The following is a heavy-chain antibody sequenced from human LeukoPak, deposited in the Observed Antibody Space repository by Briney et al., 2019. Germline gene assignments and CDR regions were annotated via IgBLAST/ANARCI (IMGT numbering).Heavy chain of an antibody. CDR1: GFTFDDYA. J-gene: IGHJ4*02. CDR3: ARDH. V-gene: IGHV3-9*01. Sequence: PGRSLRLSCAASGFTFDDYAMHWVRQAPGKGLEWVSGISWNSGSIGYADSVKGRFTISRDNSKNTLYLQMNSLRAEDTAVYYCARDHWGQGTLVTVSS. CDR2: ISWNSGSI.